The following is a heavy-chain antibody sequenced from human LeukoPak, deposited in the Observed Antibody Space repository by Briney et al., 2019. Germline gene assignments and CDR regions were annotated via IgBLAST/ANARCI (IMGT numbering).Heavy chain of an antibody. CDR1: GFTFSDYY. CDR3: ARRPYSTSWYYFDY. D-gene: IGHD6-13*01. CDR2: ISGSGSML. J-gene: IGHJ4*02. V-gene: IGHV3-11*04. Sequence: GGSLRLSCAASGFTFSDYYMSWVRQALGKGLEWVSYISGSGSMLHYADSVKGRSTISRDNAKNSLYLQMSTLRAEDTAVYYCARRPYSTSWYYFDYWGQGTLVTVSS.